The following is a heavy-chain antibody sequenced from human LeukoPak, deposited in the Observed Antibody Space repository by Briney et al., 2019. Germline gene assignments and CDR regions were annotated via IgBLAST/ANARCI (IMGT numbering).Heavy chain of an antibody. Sequence: PGGSLRLSCAASGFIFSNYAMHWVRQAPGKGLEWVTFIRYDGSNKYYAESVKGRFTISRDNSKNTLYLQMNSLRAEDTAVYYCAKAPRIAAAGRNLRFDPWGQGTLVTVSS. CDR1: GFIFSNYA. J-gene: IGHJ5*02. CDR2: IRYDGSNK. D-gene: IGHD6-13*01. V-gene: IGHV3-30*02. CDR3: AKAPRIAAAGRNLRFDP.